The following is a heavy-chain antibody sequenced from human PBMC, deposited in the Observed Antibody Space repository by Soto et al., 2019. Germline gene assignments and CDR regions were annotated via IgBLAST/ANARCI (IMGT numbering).Heavy chain of an antibody. V-gene: IGHV4-4*02. CDR2: IYHSGST. Sequence: QVQLQESGPGLVKPSGTLSLTCAVSGGSISSSNWWSWVRQPPGKGLEWIGEIYHSGSTNYNPSPYTAGSLQADWSKCQFSQYLGRVTCADTAGYYFARFPALYAVVRGVYRRHPVDIWGRGAMVRLSS. CDR3: ARFPALYAVVRGVYRRHPVDI. D-gene: IGHD3-16*02. J-gene: IGHJ3*02. CDR1: GGSISSSNW.